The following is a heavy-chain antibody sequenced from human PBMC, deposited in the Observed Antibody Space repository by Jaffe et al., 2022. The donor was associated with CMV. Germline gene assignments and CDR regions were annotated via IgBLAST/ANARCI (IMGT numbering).Heavy chain of an antibody. D-gene: IGHD3-9*01. V-gene: IGHV3-23*01. CDR2: ISGSGGST. CDR1: GFTFSSYA. J-gene: IGHJ4*02. CDR3: AKGDYDILTGYYMGYFDY. Sequence: EVQLLESGGGLVQPGGSLRLSCAASGFTFSSYAMSWVRQAPGKGLEWVSAISGSGGSTYYADSVKGRFTISRDNSKNTLYLQMNSLRAEDTAVYYCAKGDYDILTGYYMGYFDYWGQGTLVTVSS.